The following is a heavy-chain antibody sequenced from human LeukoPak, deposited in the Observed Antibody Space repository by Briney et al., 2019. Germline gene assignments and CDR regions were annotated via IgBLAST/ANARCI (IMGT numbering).Heavy chain of an antibody. CDR2: IYSGGTT. V-gene: IGHV3-66*01. CDR3: AKGGGIHVSFDY. Sequence: GGSLRLSCAASGFTFSIYAMSWVRQAPGKGLEWVSVIYSGGTTYYADSVKGRFTISRDNSKNTLFLQMNSLIVEDTAVYYCAKGGGIHVSFDYWGQGTLVTVSS. J-gene: IGHJ4*02. D-gene: IGHD3-16*01. CDR1: GFTFSIYA.